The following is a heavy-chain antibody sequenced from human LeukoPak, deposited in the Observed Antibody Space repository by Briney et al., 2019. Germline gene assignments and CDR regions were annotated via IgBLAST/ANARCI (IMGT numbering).Heavy chain of an antibody. Sequence: GGSLRLSCAASGFTFSSYGMHWVRQAPGKGLEWVAVIWYDGSNKYYADSVKGRFTISRDNSKNTLYLQMNSLRAEDTAVYYCARDRKRGFFAANDHFDYWAREPWSPSPQ. V-gene: IGHV3-33*01. J-gene: IGHJ4*02. D-gene: IGHD3-3*01. CDR2: IWYDGSNK. CDR3: ARDRKRGFFAANDHFDY. CDR1: GFTFSSYG.